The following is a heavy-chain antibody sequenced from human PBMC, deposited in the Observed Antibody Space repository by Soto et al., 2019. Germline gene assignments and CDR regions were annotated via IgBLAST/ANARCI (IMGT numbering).Heavy chain of an antibody. CDR1: GYTFTSYG. D-gene: IGHD6-19*01. CDR3: ARAPDSSGPQVDAFDV. J-gene: IGHJ3*01. V-gene: IGHV1-18*01. Sequence: QVQLVQSGAEVKKPGASVKVSCKASGYTFTSYGISWVRQAPGQGLEWMGWISAYNGNTNYAQKLQGRVTMTTDTATSTAYMELRSLRSDATAVYYCARAPDSSGPQVDAFDVWGQGTLVTVSS. CDR2: ISAYNGNT.